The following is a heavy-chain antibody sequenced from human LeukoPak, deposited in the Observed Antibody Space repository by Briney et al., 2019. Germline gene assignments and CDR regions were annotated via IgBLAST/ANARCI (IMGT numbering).Heavy chain of an antibody. CDR3: AREGYSSGPGYYYYYMDV. V-gene: IGHV1-46*01. CDR2: INPSGGST. D-gene: IGHD6-19*01. J-gene: IGHJ6*03. CDR1: EYTFTSYY. Sequence: ASVKVSCKASEYTFTSYYMHWVRQAPGQGLEWMGIINPSGGSTSYAQKFQGRVTMTRDMSTSTVYMELSSLRSEDTAVYYCAREGYSSGPGYYYYYMDVWGKGTTATVSS.